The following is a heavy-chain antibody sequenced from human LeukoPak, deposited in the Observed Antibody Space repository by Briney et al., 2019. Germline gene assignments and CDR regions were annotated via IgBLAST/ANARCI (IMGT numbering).Heavy chain of an antibody. CDR2: ISSTGTYI. D-gene: IGHD4-11*01. V-gene: IGHV3-21*01. J-gene: IGHJ4*02. CDR1: GFXFSSSTFGSYT. CDR3: ARDLDYSTGFDY. Sequence: GGSLRLSCATSGFXFSSSTFGSYTMNWVRQAPGQGLDWVSSISSTGTYIYYTDSVKGRFTISRDIANSLLYLQMNSLRADDTAVYYCARDLDYSTGFDYWGQGTLVTVSS.